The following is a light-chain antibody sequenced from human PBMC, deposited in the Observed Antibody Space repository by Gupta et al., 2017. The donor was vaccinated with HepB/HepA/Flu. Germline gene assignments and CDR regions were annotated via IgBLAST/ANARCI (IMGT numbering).Light chain of an antibody. CDR1: QSVLNDY. J-gene: IGKJ1*01. Sequence: EILLTQSPDTLSLSPGETATLSCRASQSVLNDYLAWYQQKPGQAPRLRIYDTSNRVTGIPDRFSGSGSGTDFTLTITKVEPADFAVYYCHHYTQSLWKFGQGTKVEI. V-gene: IGKV3-20*01. CDR2: DTS. CDR3: HHYTQSLWK.